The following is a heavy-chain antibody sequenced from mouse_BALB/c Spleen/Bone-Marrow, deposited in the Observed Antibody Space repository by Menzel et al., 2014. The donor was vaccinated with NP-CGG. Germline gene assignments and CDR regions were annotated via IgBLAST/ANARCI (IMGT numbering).Heavy chain of an antibody. Sequence: EVQRVESGGGLVQPGGSPKLSCVASGFTFSSYGMSWVRQTPDKRLELVATINNNGGSTYYPDSVKGQFTISRDNVKNPLYLQMSSLKSEDTAMYYCARVYGWYFDVWGAGTTVTVSS. CDR3: ARVYGWYFDV. J-gene: IGHJ1*01. D-gene: IGHD1-1*01. V-gene: IGHV5-6-3*01. CDR1: GFTFSSYG. CDR2: INNNGGST.